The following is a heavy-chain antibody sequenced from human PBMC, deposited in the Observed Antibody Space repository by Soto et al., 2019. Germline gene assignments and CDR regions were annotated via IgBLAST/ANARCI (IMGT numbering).Heavy chain of an antibody. Sequence: QVQLVQSGAEVKKPGSSVKVYCKASGGTFSSYAISWVRQAPGQGLEWMGGIIPIFGTANYAQKFQGRVTITADESTSTAYMELSSLRSEDTAVYYCALSMTTASYYYYGMDVWGQGTTVTVSS. CDR2: IIPIFGTA. CDR1: GGTFSSYA. J-gene: IGHJ6*02. CDR3: ALSMTTASYYYYGMDV. D-gene: IGHD4-17*01. V-gene: IGHV1-69*12.